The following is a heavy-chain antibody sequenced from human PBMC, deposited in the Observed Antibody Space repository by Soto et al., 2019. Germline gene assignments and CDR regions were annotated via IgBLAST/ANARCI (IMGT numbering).Heavy chain of an antibody. CDR1: GGNPSNSA. Sequence: QVHLLLQSGAEVKKPGSSVKVACKASGGNPSNSAISWVRQAPGQGLEGMGGIIPVFGIISHAQNFQGRVTITADESTSTAYMELSSLRSEYTAVYFCAGGRIVVAGSSAYYSMDVWGQGTTVTVSS. J-gene: IGHJ6*02. V-gene: IGHV1-69*01. D-gene: IGHD6-19*01. CDR2: IIPVFGII. CDR3: AGGRIVVAGSSAYYSMDV.